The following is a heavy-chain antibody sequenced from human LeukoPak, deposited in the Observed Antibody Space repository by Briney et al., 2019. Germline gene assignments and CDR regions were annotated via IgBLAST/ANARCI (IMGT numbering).Heavy chain of an antibody. CDR1: GFTFTSYG. CDR3: ARDRAID. CDR2: IWYDGSNK. D-gene: IGHD5-24*01. Sequence: PGGSLRLSCATSGFTFTSYGMHWVRQAPSKGLEWVAVIWYDGSNKYYADSVKGRFTISRDDSKNTLYLQMNSLRAEDTAVYYCARDRAIDWGQGTLVTVSS. J-gene: IGHJ4*02. V-gene: IGHV3-33*01.